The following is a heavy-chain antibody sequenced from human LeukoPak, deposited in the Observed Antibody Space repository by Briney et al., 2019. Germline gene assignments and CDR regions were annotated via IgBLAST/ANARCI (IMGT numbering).Heavy chain of an antibody. CDR3: AKVRSRIAAAGTSVYYFDY. CDR2: ISGSGGST. CDR1: GFTFSSYA. J-gene: IGHJ4*02. Sequence: GGSLRLSCAASGFTFSSYAMSWVRQAPGKGLEWVPAISGSGGSTYYADSVKGRFTISRDNSKNTLYLQMNSLRAEDTAVYYCAKVRSRIAAAGTSVYYFDYWGQGTLVTVSS. D-gene: IGHD6-13*01. V-gene: IGHV3-23*01.